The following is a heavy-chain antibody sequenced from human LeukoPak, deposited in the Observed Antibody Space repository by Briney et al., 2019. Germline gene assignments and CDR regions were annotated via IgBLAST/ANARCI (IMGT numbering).Heavy chain of an antibody. V-gene: IGHV3-23*01. CDR3: AKEPTYDYVWGSYPHFDY. Sequence: GGSLRLSCAASGFTFSSYGMSWVRQAPGKGLEWVSAISGSGGSTYYADSVKGRFTISRDNSKNTLYLQMNSLRAEDTAVYYCAKEPTYDYVWGSYPHFDYWGQGTLVTVSS. CDR1: GFTFSSYG. CDR2: ISGSGGST. D-gene: IGHD3-16*02. J-gene: IGHJ4*02.